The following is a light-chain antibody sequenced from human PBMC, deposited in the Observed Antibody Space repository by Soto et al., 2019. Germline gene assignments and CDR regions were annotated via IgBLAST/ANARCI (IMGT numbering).Light chain of an antibody. CDR3: NSYTTTSTVV. Sequence: QSVLTQPASVSGSRGQSITISCTGTSSDVGAYNYVSWYQQHPGKAPKLVIFEVSHRPSGVSNRFSGSKSGNTASLTISGLQAEDEADYYCNSYTTTSTVVFGGGTKLTVL. V-gene: IGLV2-14*01. CDR1: SSDVGAYNY. CDR2: EVS. J-gene: IGLJ2*01.